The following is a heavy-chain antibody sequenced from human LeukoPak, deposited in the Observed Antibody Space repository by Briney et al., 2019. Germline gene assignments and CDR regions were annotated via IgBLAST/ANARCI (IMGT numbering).Heavy chain of an antibody. J-gene: IGHJ5*02. Sequence: GASVKVSCKASGYTFTSYYMHWVRQAPGQGLEWMGIINPSGGSTSYAQKFQGRVTMTRDTSTSTVYMELSSLRSEDTAVYYCAKDPVEMATINWFDPWGQGTLVTVSS. V-gene: IGHV1-46*01. CDR2: INPSGGST. D-gene: IGHD5-24*01. CDR3: AKDPVEMATINWFDP. CDR1: GYTFTSYY.